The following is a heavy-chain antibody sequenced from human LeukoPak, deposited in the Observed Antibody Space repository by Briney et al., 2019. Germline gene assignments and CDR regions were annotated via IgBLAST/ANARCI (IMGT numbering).Heavy chain of an antibody. J-gene: IGHJ5*02. D-gene: IGHD1-7*01. CDR1: AGTFSSYA. Sequence: GAAVKVSCNASAGTFSSYAISWVRQAPGQGLEWMGGIIPIFGTANYAQKFQGRVTITTDESTSTAYMELSSLRSEDTAVYYCARDNYAGANWFDPWGQGTLVTVSS. CDR3: ARDNYAGANWFDP. V-gene: IGHV1-69*05. CDR2: IIPIFGTA.